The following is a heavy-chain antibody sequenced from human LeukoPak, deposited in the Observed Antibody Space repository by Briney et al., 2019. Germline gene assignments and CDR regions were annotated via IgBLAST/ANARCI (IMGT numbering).Heavy chain of an antibody. V-gene: IGHV1-18*01. J-gene: IGHJ4*02. CDR2: ISAYNGNT. D-gene: IGHD1-26*01. CDR1: GYTFTSYG. CDR3: ARGPLAYSGISGGDY. Sequence: ASVKVSCRASGYTFTSYGISWVRQAPGQGLEWVGWISAYNGNTNDAQKLQGRVTMTTDTSTSTAYMELRSLRSDDTAVYYCARGPLAYSGISGGDYWGQGTLVTVSS.